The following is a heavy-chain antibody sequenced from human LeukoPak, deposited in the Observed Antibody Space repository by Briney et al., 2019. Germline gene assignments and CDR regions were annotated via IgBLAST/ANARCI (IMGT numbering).Heavy chain of an antibody. D-gene: IGHD2-2*01. J-gene: IGHJ4*02. CDR3: ARTGCSSTSCLEFDY. CDR1: GGSFSGYY. Sequence: SETLSLTCAVYGGSFSGYYWSRIRQPPGKGLEWIGEINHSGSTNYNPSLKSRVTISVDTSKNQFSLKLSSVTAADTAVYYCARTGCSSTSCLEFDYWGQGTLVTVSS. V-gene: IGHV4-34*01. CDR2: INHSGST.